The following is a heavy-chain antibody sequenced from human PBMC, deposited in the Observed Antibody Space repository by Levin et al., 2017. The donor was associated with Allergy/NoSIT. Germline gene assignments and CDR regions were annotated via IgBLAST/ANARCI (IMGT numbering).Heavy chain of an antibody. J-gene: IGHJ4*02. V-gene: IGHV3-15*01. CDR2: IKSKADGGTT. Sequence: GESLRLSCAASGITFSNAWMSWARQAPGKGLEWVGRIKSKADGGTTEYAAPVKGRFTISRDDSKNTLYLQMNSLKTEDTAVYFCTTYSSSWYYFDYWGQGTLVTVSS. D-gene: IGHD6-13*01. CDR1: GITFSNAW. CDR3: TTYSSSWYYFDY.